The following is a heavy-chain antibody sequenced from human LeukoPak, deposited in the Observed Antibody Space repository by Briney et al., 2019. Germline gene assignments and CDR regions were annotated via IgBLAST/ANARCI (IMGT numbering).Heavy chain of an antibody. J-gene: IGHJ4*02. D-gene: IGHD5-12*01. CDR1: GVSVSNHY. V-gene: IGHV4-59*02. Sequence: SETLSLTCSVSGVSVSNHYCTWIRQPPGKRLEWIGYAYYSGSTNYNASLKSRVTISVDTSKNQFSLRLNSVTAADTAVYYCAISYGGHVLDSWGQGTLVIVSS. CDR2: AYYSGST. CDR3: AISYGGHVLDS.